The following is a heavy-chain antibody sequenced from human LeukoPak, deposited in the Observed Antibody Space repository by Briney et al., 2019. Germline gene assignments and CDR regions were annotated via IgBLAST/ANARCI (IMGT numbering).Heavy chain of an antibody. J-gene: IGHJ6*03. CDR2: ISGVGGSP. Sequence: GGSLRLSCAASGFTFDDYTIHWVREAPAEGLERVSLISGVGGSPNYADSVKGGFTISRDNRKNSLYLQMNSLRTEDTALYTCSKDTIPYGRSYYHMDVWGKGTTVTVSS. CDR3: SKDTIPYGRSYYHMDV. V-gene: IGHV3-43*02. CDR1: GFTFDDYT. D-gene: IGHD3-10*01.